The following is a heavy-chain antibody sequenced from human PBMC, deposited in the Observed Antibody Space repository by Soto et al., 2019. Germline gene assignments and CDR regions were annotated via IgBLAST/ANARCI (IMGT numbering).Heavy chain of an antibody. Sequence: GGSLRLSCAASGFTFSSYGMHWVRQAPGKGLEWVAVISYDGSNKYYADSVKGRFTISRDNSKNTLYLQMNSLRAEDTAVYYCAKPYYASSGYYDYWGQGTLVTVSS. CDR3: AKPYYASSGYYDY. V-gene: IGHV3-30*18. CDR1: GFTFSSYG. J-gene: IGHJ4*02. D-gene: IGHD3-22*01. CDR2: ISYDGSNK.